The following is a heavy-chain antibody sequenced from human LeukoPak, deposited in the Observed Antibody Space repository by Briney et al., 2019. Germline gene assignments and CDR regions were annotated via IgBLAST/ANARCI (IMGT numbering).Heavy chain of an antibody. J-gene: IGHJ4*02. D-gene: IGHD1-26*01. CDR2: IHHSGSA. CDR1: GASISSNW. Sequence: SGTLSLTCAVSGASISSNWWNWVRQPPGKGLEWIGEIHHSGSANYNPSLKSRVTISLDTSENHFSLRLSSVTAADTAVYYCAREPIVGASLFFDYWGQGTLVTVSS. V-gene: IGHV4-4*02. CDR3: AREPIVGASLFFDY.